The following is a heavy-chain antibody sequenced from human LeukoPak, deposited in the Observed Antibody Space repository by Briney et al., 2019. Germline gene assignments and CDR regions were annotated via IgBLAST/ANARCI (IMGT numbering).Heavy chain of an antibody. CDR1: GYTFTSYY. CDR2: INPSGGST. V-gene: IGHV1-2*02. Sequence: ASVKVSCKASGYTFTSYYMHWVRQAPGQGLEWMGIINPSGGSTNYAQKFQGRVTMTRDTSISTAYMELSRLRSDDTAVYYCARPRGSSSWYGAYYFDYWGQGTLVTVSS. CDR3: ARPRGSSSWYGAYYFDY. J-gene: IGHJ4*02. D-gene: IGHD6-13*01.